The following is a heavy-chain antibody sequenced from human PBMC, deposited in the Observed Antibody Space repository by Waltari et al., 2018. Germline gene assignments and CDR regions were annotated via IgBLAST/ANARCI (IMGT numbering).Heavy chain of an antibody. D-gene: IGHD3-3*02. V-gene: IGHV4-39*01. J-gene: IGHJ5*02. CDR2: ISYSGST. CDR1: GGSVTRRSYF. CDR3: ARFSKSANWFDP. Sequence: QLQLQESGPGLVKPSETLPLTCPVLGGSVTRRSYFWGWIRPPPGKGLEWIGTISYSGSTYYNPSLMSRVTISVDTSKNQFSLKLSSVTAAETAVFYCARFSKSANWFDPWGQGTLVTVSS.